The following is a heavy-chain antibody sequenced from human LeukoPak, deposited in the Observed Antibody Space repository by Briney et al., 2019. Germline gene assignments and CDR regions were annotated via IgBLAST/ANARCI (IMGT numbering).Heavy chain of an antibody. D-gene: IGHD1-26*01. V-gene: IGHV4-30-4*01. CDR2: IYYSGST. J-gene: IGHJ4*02. CDR3: ARVPVYSGTYFDY. CDR1: GGSISSGDYY. Sequence: SQTLSLTCTVSGGSISSGDYYWSWLRQPPGKGLEWIGYIYYSGSTYFNPSLKSRVTISVETSKNQFSLKLSSVTAADTAVYYCARVPVYSGTYFDYRGQGTLVTVSS.